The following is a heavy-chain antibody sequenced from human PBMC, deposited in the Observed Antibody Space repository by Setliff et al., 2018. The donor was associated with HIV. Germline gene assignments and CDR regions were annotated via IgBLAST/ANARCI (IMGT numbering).Heavy chain of an antibody. CDR3: ARKGSSSRSQEYYYDF. V-gene: IGHV4-31*03. CDR1: GGSISSGGFY. CDR2: IYNTGST. Sequence: CTVTGGSISSGGFYWTWIRQHPGKGLEWIGYIYNTGSTYHSPSLESRVTISIDTSKNQFSLKLNSVTALDTAVYYCARKGSSSRSQEYYYDFWGQGTLVTVSS. D-gene: IGHD6-13*01. J-gene: IGHJ4*02.